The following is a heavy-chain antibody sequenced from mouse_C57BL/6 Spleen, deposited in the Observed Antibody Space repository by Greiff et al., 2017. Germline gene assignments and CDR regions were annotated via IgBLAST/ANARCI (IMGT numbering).Heavy chain of an antibody. CDR3: ARQGYVGAMDY. CDR2: ISGGGGNT. J-gene: IGHJ2*01. Sequence: EVKVVESGGGLVKPGGSLKLSCAASGFTFSSYTMSWVRQTPEKRLEWVATISGGGGNTYYPDSVKGRFTISRDNAKNTLYLQMSSLRSEDTALYYCARQGYVGAMDYWGQGTTLTVSS. CDR1: GFTFSSYT. D-gene: IGHD3-1*01. V-gene: IGHV5-9*01.